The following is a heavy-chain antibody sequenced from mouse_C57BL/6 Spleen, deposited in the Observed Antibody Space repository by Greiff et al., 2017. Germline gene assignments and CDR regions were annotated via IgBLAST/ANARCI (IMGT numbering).Heavy chain of an antibody. J-gene: IGHJ2*01. CDR3: ARREGVYFDY. Sequence: QVQLQQSGPELVKPGASVTLSCKASGYTFTSYDIHWVKQRPGQGLEWIGWIYPRDGSTKYNEKFKGKATLTVDTSSSTAYMELDSLTSEDSAVYFCARREGVYFDYWGQGTTVTVDS. CDR1: GYTFTSYD. CDR2: IYPRDGST. V-gene: IGHV1-85*01.